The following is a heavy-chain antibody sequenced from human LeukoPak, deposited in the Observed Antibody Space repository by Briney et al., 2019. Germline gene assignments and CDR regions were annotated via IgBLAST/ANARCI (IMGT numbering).Heavy chain of an antibody. D-gene: IGHD3-10*01. CDR1: GFTFSTYC. CDR3: ARCRGLWYFDL. CDR2: IKSDGSST. V-gene: IGHV3-74*01. J-gene: IGHJ2*01. Sequence: QPGGSLRLSCAASGFTFSTYCMHWVRQVPGKGLVWVSRIKSDGSSTRYADSVKGRFTISRDNAKNTLYLQMNSLRAEDTAAYFCARCRGLWYFDLWGRGTLVAVCS.